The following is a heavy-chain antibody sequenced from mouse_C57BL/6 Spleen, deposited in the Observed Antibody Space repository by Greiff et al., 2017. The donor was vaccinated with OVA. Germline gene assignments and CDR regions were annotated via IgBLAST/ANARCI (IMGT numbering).Heavy chain of an antibody. Sequence: QVQLQQSGTELVKPGASVKLSCKASGYTFTSYWMHWVKQRPGQGLEWIGNINPSNGGTNYNEKFKSKATLTVDKSSSTAYMQLSSLTSEDSAVYYCARRGFITTVVASYPMDYWGQGTSVTVSS. CDR2: INPSNGGT. CDR1: GYTFTSYW. V-gene: IGHV1-53*01. D-gene: IGHD1-1*01. J-gene: IGHJ4*01. CDR3: ARRGFITTVVASYPMDY.